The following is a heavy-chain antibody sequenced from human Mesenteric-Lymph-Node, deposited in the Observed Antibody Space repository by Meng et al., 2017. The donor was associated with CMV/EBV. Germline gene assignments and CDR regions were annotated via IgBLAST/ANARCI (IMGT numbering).Heavy chain of an antibody. CDR2: ISYDGSNK. CDR1: GFTFSSYA. V-gene: IGHV3-30*04. D-gene: IGHD5-24*01. Sequence: GESLKISCAASGFTFSSYAMHWVRQAPGKGLEWVAVISYDGSNKYYADSVKGRFTISRDNSKNTLYLQMNSLRAEDTAVYYCARESPQLYSYGMDVWGQGTTVTVSS. J-gene: IGHJ6*02. CDR3: ARESPQLYSYGMDV.